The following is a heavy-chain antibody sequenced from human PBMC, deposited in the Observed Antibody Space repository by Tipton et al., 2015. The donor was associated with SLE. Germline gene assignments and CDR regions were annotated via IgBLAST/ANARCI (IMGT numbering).Heavy chain of an antibody. CDR2: IYTSGST. Sequence: TLSLTCTVSGGSISSYYWSWIRQPPGKGLEWIGYIYTSGSTNYNPSLKSRVTISVDTSKNQFSLKLSSVTAADTAVYYCARSSYDSSGYYYYFDSWGQGTLVTVSS. D-gene: IGHD3-22*01. J-gene: IGHJ4*02. CDR3: ARSSYDSSGYYYYFDS. CDR1: GGSISSYY. V-gene: IGHV4-59*01.